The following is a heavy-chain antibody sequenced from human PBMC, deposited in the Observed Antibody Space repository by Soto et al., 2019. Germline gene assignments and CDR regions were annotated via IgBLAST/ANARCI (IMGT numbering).Heavy chain of an antibody. D-gene: IGHD5-18*01. J-gene: IGHJ4*02. CDR2: VNAGHGYT. CDR1: GYTFTSNA. Sequence: QVHLVQSGAEVKKPGASVKVSCRSSGYTFTSNAIHWVRQAPGQSLEWMGWVNAGHGYTKYLQNVQGRVTISSDTSESTADMELNRLRAEDTVVDYCARGAHTYGYVFGYWGQGTLVTVSS. CDR3: ARGAHTYGYVFGY. V-gene: IGHV1-3*01.